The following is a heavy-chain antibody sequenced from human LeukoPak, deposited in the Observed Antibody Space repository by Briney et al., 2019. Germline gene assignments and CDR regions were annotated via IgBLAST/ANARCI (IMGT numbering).Heavy chain of an antibody. CDR1: GGSISNYY. CDR2: INHSGST. V-gene: IGHV4-34*01. Sequence: SSETLSLTCTVSGGSISNYYWNWIRQPPGKGLEWIGEINHSGSTNYNPSLKSRVTISVDTSKNQFSLKLSSVTAADTAVYYCASTMVRGAPKDYWGQGTLVTVSS. J-gene: IGHJ4*02. CDR3: ASTMVRGAPKDY. D-gene: IGHD3-10*01.